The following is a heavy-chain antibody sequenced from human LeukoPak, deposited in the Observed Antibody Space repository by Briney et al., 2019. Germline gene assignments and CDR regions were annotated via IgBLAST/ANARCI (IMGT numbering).Heavy chain of an antibody. J-gene: IGHJ6*03. CDR1: GFTFSTYS. CDR2: ISSNGTTR. D-gene: IGHD2-2*01. V-gene: IGHV3-48*01. Sequence: GGSLRLSCAASGFTFSTYSMNWVRQAPGKGLEWVSYISSNGTTRYYADSVKGRFTISRDNAKNSLYLQMNSLRAEDTAVYYCARDAIMDVWGKGTAVTVSS. CDR3: ARDAIMDV.